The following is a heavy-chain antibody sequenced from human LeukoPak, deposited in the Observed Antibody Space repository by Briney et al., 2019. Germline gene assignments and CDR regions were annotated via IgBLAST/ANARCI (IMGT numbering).Heavy chain of an antibody. CDR2: IYSGGST. Sequence: GGSLSFNASAYTFTIYGNYRGRHGQAPGKGLEWVSVIYSGGSTYYADSVKGRFTISRDNSKNTRYLQMNSLRAENTAVYYSAMDREVIRFYLHPRDGWGRGTLVTVSS. V-gene: IGHV3-53*03. CDR3: AMDREVIRFYLHPRDG. D-gene: IGHD3-10*01. CDR1: TFTIYGNY. J-gene: IGHJ4*02.